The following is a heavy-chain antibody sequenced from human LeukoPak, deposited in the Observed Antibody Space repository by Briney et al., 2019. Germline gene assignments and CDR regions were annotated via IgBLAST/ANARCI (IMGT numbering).Heavy chain of an antibody. CDR2: IYYSGST. V-gene: IGHV4-59*01. J-gene: IGHJ2*01. CDR1: GGSISSYY. Sequence: SETLSLTCTVSGGSISSYYWSWIRQPPGKGLEWIGYIYYSGSTNYNPSLKSRVTISVDTSKNQFSLKLSSVTAADTAVYCCARVYGDYVPWYFDLWGRGTLVTVSS. D-gene: IGHD4-17*01. CDR3: ARVYGDYVPWYFDL.